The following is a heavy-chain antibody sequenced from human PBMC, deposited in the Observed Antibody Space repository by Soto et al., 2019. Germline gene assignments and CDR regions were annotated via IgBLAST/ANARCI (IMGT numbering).Heavy chain of an antibody. J-gene: IGHJ4*02. V-gene: IGHV4-39*01. CDR1: GASISSSSYY. CDR3: ARHVEMATLGPYNFDY. D-gene: IGHD3-16*01. CDR2: IYYSGRT. Sequence: SETLSLTCTVSGASISSSSYYWAWIRQPPGKGLEWIGRIYYSGRTSYSPSLESRVTISVDTSKNQFSLKLNSVTAADTAVYYCARHVEMATLGPYNFDYWGQGILVTVSS.